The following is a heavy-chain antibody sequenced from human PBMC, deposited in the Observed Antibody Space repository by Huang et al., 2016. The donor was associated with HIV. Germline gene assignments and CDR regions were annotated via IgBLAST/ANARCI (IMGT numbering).Heavy chain of an antibody. Sequence: QVQLVESGGGVVQPGGSLRFSCAASGFTLSYYGMHWVRQAPGKGRELLIFIQYDGNNVHYADSGKGRFTISRDNSKNTLFLQMNSLRAEDTAVYYCAKDSGGSYLDGWGQGTQVTVSS. D-gene: IGHD3-16*02. V-gene: IGHV3-30*02. CDR3: AKDSGGSYLDG. CDR2: IQYDGNNV. J-gene: IGHJ4*02. CDR1: GFTLSYYG.